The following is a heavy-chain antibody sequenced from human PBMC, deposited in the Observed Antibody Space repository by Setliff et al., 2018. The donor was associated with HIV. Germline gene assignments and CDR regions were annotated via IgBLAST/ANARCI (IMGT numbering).Heavy chain of an antibody. V-gene: IGHV4-4*02. J-gene: IGHJ6*03. CDR3: ARYYYDRSGSSAPYYFMDV. CDR2: IYHSGSA. Sequence: SETLSLTCAVSGGSISSSNWWTWVRQPPGKGLEWVGEIYHSGSANYNPSLKSRVTISVDKSKNQFSLKLTSVTAADTAGYYCARYYYDRSGSSAPYYFMDVWGKGTTVTVSS. CDR1: GGSISSSNW. D-gene: IGHD3-22*01.